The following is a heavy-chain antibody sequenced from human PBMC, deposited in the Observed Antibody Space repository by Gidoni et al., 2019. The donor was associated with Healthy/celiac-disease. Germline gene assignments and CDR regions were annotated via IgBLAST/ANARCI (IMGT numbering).Heavy chain of an antibody. J-gene: IGHJ4*02. CDR2: IYYSGST. CDR3: ARHDLPARFDY. CDR1: GGSISSSSYY. D-gene: IGHD2-15*01. Sequence: QLQLQESGPGLVKPSETLSLTCTVSGGSISSSSYYWGWIRQPPGKGLEWIGSIYYSGSTYYNPSLKSRVTISVDTSKNQFSLKLSSVTAADTAVYYCARHDLPARFDYWGQGTLVTVSS. V-gene: IGHV4-39*01.